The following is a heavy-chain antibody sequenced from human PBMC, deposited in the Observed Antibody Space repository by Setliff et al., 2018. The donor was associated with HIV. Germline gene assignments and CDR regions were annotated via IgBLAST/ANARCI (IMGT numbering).Heavy chain of an antibody. CDR2: IYYSGNT. J-gene: IGHJ1*01. V-gene: IGHV4-59*08. Sequence: SETLSLTCTVSGGSISSYYWSWIRQPPGKGLEWIGYIYYSGNTNYNPSLKSRVTISVDTSKKQFSLKLSSVIAADTAVYYCARHHNTMVRGVAYFQHWGKGTLVTVSS. CDR1: GGSISSYY. CDR3: ARHHNTMVRGVAYFQH. D-gene: IGHD3-10*01.